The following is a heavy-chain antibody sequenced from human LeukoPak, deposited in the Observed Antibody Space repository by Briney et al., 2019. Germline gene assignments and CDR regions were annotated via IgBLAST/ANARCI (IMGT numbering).Heavy chain of an antibody. Sequence: ASVKVSCKASGYTFTSYDINWVRQATGQGLEWMEWINPNSGGTNYAQKFQGRVTMTRDTSTSTVYMELSSLRSEDTAVYYCARDINFGQQWLVQDRSFDYWGQGTLVTVSS. CDR3: ARDINFGQQWLVQDRSFDY. CDR1: GYTFTSYD. V-gene: IGHV1-8*01. J-gene: IGHJ4*02. CDR2: INPNSGGT. D-gene: IGHD6-19*01.